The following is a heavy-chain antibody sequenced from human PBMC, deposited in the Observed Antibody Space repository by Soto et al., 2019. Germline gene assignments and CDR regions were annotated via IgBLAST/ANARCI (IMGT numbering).Heavy chain of an antibody. CDR3: AAVPPYYYDSSGYQYYFDY. D-gene: IGHD3-22*01. CDR1: GFTFISSA. CDR2: IVVGSGNT. V-gene: IGHV1-58*02. J-gene: IGHJ4*02. Sequence: QMQLVQSGPEVKKPGTSVKVSCKASGFTFISSAMQWVRQARGQRLEWIGWIVVGSGNTNYAQKFQERVTITRDMSTSTAYMELSSLRSEDTAVYYCAAVPPYYYDSSGYQYYFDYCGQGTLVTVSS.